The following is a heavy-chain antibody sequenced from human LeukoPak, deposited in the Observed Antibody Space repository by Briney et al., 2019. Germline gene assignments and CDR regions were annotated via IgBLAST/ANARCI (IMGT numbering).Heavy chain of an antibody. D-gene: IGHD6-25*01. CDR2: IWYDGSNK. CDR3: AKDRGLRYYYYMDV. V-gene: IGHV3-33*06. Sequence: PGGSLRLSCVVSGFTFKNYAMSWVRQAPGKGLEWVAVIWYDGSNKYYADSVKGRFTISRDNSKNTLYPQMNSLRAEDTAVYYCAKDRGLRYYYYMDVWGKGTTVTVSS. J-gene: IGHJ6*03. CDR1: GFTFKNYA.